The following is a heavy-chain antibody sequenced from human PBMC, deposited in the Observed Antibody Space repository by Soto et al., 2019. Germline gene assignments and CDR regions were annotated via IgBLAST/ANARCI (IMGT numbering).Heavy chain of an antibody. Sequence: QVQLQESGPGLVKPSETLSLTCTVSGGSISSYYWSWIRQPPGKGMEWIGYIYYSGTTNYNPSLKSRVTLSADTSKNQFSLKLRSVTAADTAVYYCARRYGGTFDYWGQGTLVTVSS. CDR3: ARRYGGTFDY. CDR2: IYYSGTT. J-gene: IGHJ4*02. V-gene: IGHV4-59*01. D-gene: IGHD3-16*01. CDR1: GGSISSYY.